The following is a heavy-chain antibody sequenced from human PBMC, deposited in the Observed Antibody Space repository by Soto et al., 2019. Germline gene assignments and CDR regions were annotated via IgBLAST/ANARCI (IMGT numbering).Heavy chain of an antibody. CDR1: GFTFSSYA. D-gene: IGHD4-17*01. CDR3: TKDRGRGNYGMKAFHI. CDR2: ISSGGDST. J-gene: IGHJ3*02. Sequence: EVQLLESGGGLVQPGGSLRLSCVASGFTFSSYAVNWVRQAPGKGLEWVSTISSGGDSTYYADSVKGRFTMSRDNSKNTLSLKMNSLRADDTAVYYCTKDRGRGNYGMKAFHIWGQGKMVTVSS. V-gene: IGHV3-23*01.